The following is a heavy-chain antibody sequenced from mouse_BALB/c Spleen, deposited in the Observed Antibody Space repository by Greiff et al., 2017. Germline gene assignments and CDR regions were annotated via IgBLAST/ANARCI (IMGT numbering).Heavy chain of an antibody. CDR2: ISNGGGST. V-gene: IGHV5-12-2*01. CDR3: ARGYGYDGHYYAMDY. Sequence: EVKVVESGGGLVQPGGSLKLSCAASGFTFSSYTMSWVRQTPEKRLEWVAYISNGGGSTYYPDTVKGRFTISRDNAKNTLYLQMSSLKSEDTAMYYCARGYGYDGHYYAMDYWGQGTSVTVSS. D-gene: IGHD2-2*01. J-gene: IGHJ4*01. CDR1: GFTFSSYT.